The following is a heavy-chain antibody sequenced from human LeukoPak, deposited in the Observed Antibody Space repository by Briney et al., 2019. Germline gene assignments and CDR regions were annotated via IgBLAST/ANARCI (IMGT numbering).Heavy chain of an antibody. CDR3: ARDRPVGYSSSSGWFDP. CDR2: IIPIFGTA. CDR1: GGTFSSYA. V-gene: IGHV1-69*05. D-gene: IGHD6-6*01. J-gene: IGHJ5*02. Sequence: GASVKASCKASGGTFSSYAISWVRQAPGQGLEWMGGIIPIFGTANYAQKFQGRVTITTDESTSTAYMELSSLRSEDTAVYYCARDRPVGYSSSSGWFDPWGQGTLVTVSS.